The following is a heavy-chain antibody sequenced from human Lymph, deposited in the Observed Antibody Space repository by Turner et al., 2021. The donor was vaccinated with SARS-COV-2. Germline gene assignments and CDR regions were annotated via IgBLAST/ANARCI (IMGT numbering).Heavy chain of an antibody. J-gene: IGHJ4*02. Sequence: QVQLVQSGAEVKKPGASVTVSCKASGYTFTSYYMHWVRQAPGQGLEWMGIINPSGDRTSYAKKFQGRVTKTRDTSTSTVYMELSSLRSEDTAVYYCARVGPGGFDYWGQGTPVTVSS. CDR3: ARVGPGGFDY. V-gene: IGHV1-46*01. D-gene: IGHD2-15*01. CDR2: INPSGDRT. CDR1: GYTFTSYY.